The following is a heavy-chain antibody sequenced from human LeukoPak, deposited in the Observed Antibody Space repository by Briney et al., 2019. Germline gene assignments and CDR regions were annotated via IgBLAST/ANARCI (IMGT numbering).Heavy chain of an antibody. CDR3: ARDQYCSSFACSFDY. D-gene: IGHD2-2*01. J-gene: IGHJ4*02. V-gene: IGHV6-1*01. CDR2: TYYRSQWYN. Sequence: KQSQTLSLTCAISGDSVSSNSAAWNWIRQSSSRGLEWLGRTYYRSQWYNEYAASVRGRITINPDTSENQFSLQLNSVTPEDTAVYYCARDQYCSSFACSFDYWGQGTLVTVSS. CDR1: GDSVSSNSAA.